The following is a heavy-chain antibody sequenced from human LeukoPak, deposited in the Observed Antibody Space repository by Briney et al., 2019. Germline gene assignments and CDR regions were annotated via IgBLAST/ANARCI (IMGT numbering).Heavy chain of an antibody. V-gene: IGHV3-7*01. CDR1: GFTFSTYS. Sequence: GGSLRLSCAASGFTFSTYSMNWVRQAPGKGLEWVANIKQDGSEKYYVDSVKGRFTISRDNAKNSLYLQMNSLRAEDTAVYYCARDNPNSSGWFMDYWGQGTLVTVSS. CDR3: ARDNPNSSGWFMDY. CDR2: IKQDGSEK. D-gene: IGHD6-19*01. J-gene: IGHJ4*02.